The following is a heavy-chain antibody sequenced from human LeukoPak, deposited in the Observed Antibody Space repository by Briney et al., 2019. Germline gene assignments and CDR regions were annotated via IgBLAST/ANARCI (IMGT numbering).Heavy chain of an antibody. Sequence: SETLSLTCSVSGYSLSSGYYWGWIRQPPGEGLEWIGSMFHSGRTYYNPSLESRVTMSVDTSKNQFSLKLSSVTAADTAVYYCARVRYNWNRDFDYWGQGTLVTVSS. D-gene: IGHD1-20*01. CDR1: GYSLSSGYY. CDR2: MFHSGRT. J-gene: IGHJ4*02. V-gene: IGHV4-38-2*02. CDR3: ARVRYNWNRDFDY.